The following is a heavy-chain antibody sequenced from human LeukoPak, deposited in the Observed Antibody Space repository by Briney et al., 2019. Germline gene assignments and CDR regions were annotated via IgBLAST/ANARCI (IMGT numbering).Heavy chain of an antibody. V-gene: IGHV4-34*01. CDR1: GGSFSGYY. Sequence: SETLSLTCAVYGGSFSGYYWSWIRQPPGKGLEWIGEINHSGSTNYNPSLKSRVTISVDTSKNQFSLKLSSVTAADTAVYYCARGKVATIDYWGQGTLVTVSS. CDR2: INHSGST. J-gene: IGHJ4*02. CDR3: ARGKVATIDY. D-gene: IGHD5-12*01.